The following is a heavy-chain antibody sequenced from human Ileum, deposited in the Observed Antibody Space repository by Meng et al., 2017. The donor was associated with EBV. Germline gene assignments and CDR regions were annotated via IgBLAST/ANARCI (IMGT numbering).Heavy chain of an antibody. D-gene: IGHD4-17*01. CDR2: IFYRGNT. CDR3: VSAYDYGDYEAFAY. J-gene: IGHJ4*02. CDR1: GDSMASSNYY. Sequence: HLQLQESGPGLVRPSETLSLPCIFSGDSMASSNYYWGWIRQSPGKALECIGTIFYRGNTFYNPSLKSRLTISVDTSKNEFSLNLRSVTAADTAVYYCVSAYDYGDYEAFAYWGLGSLVTVSS. V-gene: IGHV4-39*07.